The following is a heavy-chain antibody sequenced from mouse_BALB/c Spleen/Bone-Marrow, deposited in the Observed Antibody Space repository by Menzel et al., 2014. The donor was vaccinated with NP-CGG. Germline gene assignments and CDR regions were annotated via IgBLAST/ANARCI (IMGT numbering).Heavy chain of an antibody. V-gene: IGHV5-9-4*01. CDR3: ARDSSGYFDY. D-gene: IGHD3-1*01. J-gene: IGHJ2*01. CDR1: GFTFSYYA. CDR2: ISSGGSYT. Sequence: EVQVVESGGGLVKPGGSLKLSCAASGFTFSYYAMSWVRQSPEKSLEWVAEISSGGSYTYYPDTVTGRFTISRDNAKNALYLEMSSLRSEDTAMYYCARDSSGYFDYWGQGTTLTVSS.